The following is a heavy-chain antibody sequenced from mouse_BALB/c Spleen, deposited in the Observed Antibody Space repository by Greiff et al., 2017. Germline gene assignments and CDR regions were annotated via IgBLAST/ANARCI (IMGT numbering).Heavy chain of an antibody. CDR3: ARSRDDYGYGY. D-gene: IGHD1-2*01. Sequence: QVQLQQSGAELAKPGASVKMSCKASGYTFTSYWMHWVKQRPGQGLEWIGYINPSTGYTEYNQKFKDKATLTADKSSSTAYMQLSSLTSEDSAVYYCARSRDDYGYGYWGQGTTLTVSS. CDR2: INPSTGYT. CDR1: GYTFTSYW. V-gene: IGHV1-7*01. J-gene: IGHJ2*01.